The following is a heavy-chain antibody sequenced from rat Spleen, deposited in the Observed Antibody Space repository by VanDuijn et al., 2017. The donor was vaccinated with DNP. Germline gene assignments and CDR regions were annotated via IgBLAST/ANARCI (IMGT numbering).Heavy chain of an antibody. V-gene: IGHV5-7*01. Sequence: EVQLVESGGGLVQPGRSLKLSCAASGLTFSDYNMAWVRQAPKKGLEWVATISYEGSSTYYRDSVKGRFTISRDTAKSTLYLQMDSLRSEDTATYYCATHTFTPGITTPFAYWGQGTLVTVSS. J-gene: IGHJ3*01. CDR2: ISYEGSST. D-gene: IGHD1-4*01. CDR1: GLTFSDYN. CDR3: ATHTFTPGITTPFAY.